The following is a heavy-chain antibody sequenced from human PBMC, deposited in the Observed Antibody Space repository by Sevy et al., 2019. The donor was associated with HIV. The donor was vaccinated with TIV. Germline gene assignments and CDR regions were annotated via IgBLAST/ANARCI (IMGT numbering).Heavy chain of an antibody. J-gene: IGHJ5*02. D-gene: IGHD3-3*01. CDR3: ARASYYDCWSGSNWFDP. CDR1: GGSFSGYY. V-gene: IGHV4-34*01. CDR2: INHSGST. Sequence: SETLSLTCAVYGGSFSGYYWSWIRQPPGKGLEWIGEINHSGSTNYNPSLKSRVTISVDTSKNQFSLKLSSVTAADSAVYYCARASYYDCWSGSNWFDPWGQGTLVTVSS.